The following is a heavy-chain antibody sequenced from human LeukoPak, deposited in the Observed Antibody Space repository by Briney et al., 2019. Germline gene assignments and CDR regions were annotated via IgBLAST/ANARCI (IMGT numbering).Heavy chain of an antibody. CDR3: LTPAGWVNY. V-gene: IGHV3-33*08. J-gene: IGHJ4*02. CDR1: GFSFSSYD. CDR2: IWFDGSNK. Sequence: GGSLRLSCAASGFSFSSYDMHWVRQAPGKGLEWVAVIWFDGSNKYYADSVKGRFTISRDNSKNTLYLQMNSLRAEDTGVYYCLTPAGWVNYWGQGTLVTVSS. D-gene: IGHD1-14*01.